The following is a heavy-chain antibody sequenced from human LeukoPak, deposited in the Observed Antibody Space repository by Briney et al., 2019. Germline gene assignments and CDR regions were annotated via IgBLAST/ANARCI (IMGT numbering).Heavy chain of an antibody. CDR3: ARVGSGWYSLIDY. Sequence: PGGSLRLSCAASGFTFSSYGMHWVRQAPGKGLEWVAVIWYDGSNKYYADSVKGRFTISRDNSKNTLYLQMNSLRAEDTAVYYCARVGSGWYSLIDYWGQGTLVTVSS. J-gene: IGHJ4*02. CDR2: IWYDGSNK. D-gene: IGHD6-19*01. V-gene: IGHV3-33*01. CDR1: GFTFSSYG.